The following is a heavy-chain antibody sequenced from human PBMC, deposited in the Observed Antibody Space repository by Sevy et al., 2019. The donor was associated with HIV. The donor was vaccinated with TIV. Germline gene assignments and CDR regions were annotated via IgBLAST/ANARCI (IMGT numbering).Heavy chain of an antibody. CDR3: ARGGVVVAATPPDY. D-gene: IGHD2-15*01. CDR1: GFTFSSYA. CDR2: ISYDGSNK. J-gene: IGHJ4*02. Sequence: GGSLRLSCAASGFTFSSYAMHWVRQAPGKGLKWVAVISYDGSNKYYADSVKGRFTISRDNSKNTLYLQMNSLRAEDTAVYYCARGGVVVAATPPDYWGQGTLVTVSS. V-gene: IGHV3-30-3*01.